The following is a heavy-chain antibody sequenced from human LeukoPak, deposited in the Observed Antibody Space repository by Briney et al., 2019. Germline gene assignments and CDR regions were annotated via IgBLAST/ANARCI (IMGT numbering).Heavy chain of an antibody. D-gene: IGHD7-27*01. V-gene: IGHV1-18*01. CDR3: ARGEKYYYYYMDV. CDR2: ISAYNGNT. CDR1: GYTFTNYG. J-gene: IGHJ6*03. Sequence: GASVKVSCKAFGYTFTNYGISWVRQAPGQGLEWMGWISAYNGNTNYAQKFQGRVTMTTDTSTSTAYMELRSLRSDDTAVYYCARGEKYYYYYMDVWGKGTTVTVSS.